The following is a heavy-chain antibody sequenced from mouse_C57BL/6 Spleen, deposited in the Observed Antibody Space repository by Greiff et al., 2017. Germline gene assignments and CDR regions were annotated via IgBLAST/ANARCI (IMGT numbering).Heavy chain of an antibody. J-gene: IGHJ1*03. CDR3: ARRSTTVVAHWYFDV. CDR2: IYPGDGDT. V-gene: IGHV1-80*01. D-gene: IGHD1-1*01. Sequence: VKLQQSGAELVKPGASVKISCKASGYAFSSYWMNWVKQRPGKGLEWIGQIYPGDGDTNYNGKFKGKATLTADKSSSTAYMQLSSLTSEDSAVYFCARRSTTVVAHWYFDVWGTGTTVTVSS. CDR1: GYAFSSYW.